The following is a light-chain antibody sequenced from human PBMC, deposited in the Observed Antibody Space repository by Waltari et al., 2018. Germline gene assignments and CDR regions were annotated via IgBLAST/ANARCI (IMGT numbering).Light chain of an antibody. J-gene: IGKJ4*01. CDR1: QNINNY. V-gene: IGKV1-39*01. CDR3: QQSYSSVT. Sequence: DIQLTQSPSSLSAYVGDRVTFSCRASQNINNYLNWYQQRPGRATKLLIYSVSNLQSGVPSRFSGSGSRTDFTLTISSLQPEDFATYYCQQSYSSVTFGGGTKVEI. CDR2: SVS.